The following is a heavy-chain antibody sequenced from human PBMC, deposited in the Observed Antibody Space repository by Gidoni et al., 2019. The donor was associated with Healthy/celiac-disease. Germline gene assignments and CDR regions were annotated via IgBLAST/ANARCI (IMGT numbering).Heavy chain of an antibody. CDR2: IYYSGST. V-gene: IGHV4-39*01. Sequence: QLQLQESGPGLVKPSETLSLTCTVSGGSISSSSYYWGWIRQPPGKGLEWIGSIYYSGSTYYNPSLKSRVTISVDTSKNQFSLKLSSVTAADTAVYYCARPVYSSSWYGDYYYGMDVWGQGTTVTVSS. D-gene: IGHD6-13*01. CDR1: GGSISSSSYY. CDR3: ARPVYSSSWYGDYYYGMDV. J-gene: IGHJ6*02.